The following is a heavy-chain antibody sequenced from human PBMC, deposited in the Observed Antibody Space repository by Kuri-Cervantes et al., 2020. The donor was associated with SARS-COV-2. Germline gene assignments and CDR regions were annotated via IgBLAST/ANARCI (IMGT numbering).Heavy chain of an antibody. Sequence: GESLKISCAASGFTFSSYAMSWVRQAPGKGLEWVSAISGSGDNTYCADSVKGRLIISRDNSKNTLYLQMNSLRAEDTAAYYCARSYDHYDYVWGSYRYTGRVGYFDYWGQGTLVTVSS. CDR2: ISGSGDNT. D-gene: IGHD3-16*02. CDR1: GFTFSSYA. CDR3: ARSYDHYDYVWGSYRYTGRVGYFDY. J-gene: IGHJ4*02. V-gene: IGHV3-23*01.